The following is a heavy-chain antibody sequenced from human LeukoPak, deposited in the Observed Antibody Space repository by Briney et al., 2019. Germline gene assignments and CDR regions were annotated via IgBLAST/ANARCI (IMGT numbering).Heavy chain of an antibody. V-gene: IGHV3-48*02. CDR1: GFTFSRFG. CDR2: ISSTGSPI. D-gene: IGHD2-15*01. J-gene: IGHJ4*02. Sequence: PGGSLRLSCAASGFTFSRFGMNWVRQAPGKGLEWVSYISSTGSPIYYADSVKGRFTISRDNAKNSLYLQMNSLRDDDTAVYYCAQKGGTDYWGQGTLVTVFS. CDR3: AQKGGTDY.